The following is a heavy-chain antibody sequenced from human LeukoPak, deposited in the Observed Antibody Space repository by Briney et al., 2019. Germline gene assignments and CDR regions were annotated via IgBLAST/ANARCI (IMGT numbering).Heavy chain of an antibody. Sequence: SVKVFCKASGGTFSSYAISWVRQAPGQGLEWMGRIIPILGIANYAQKFQGRVTITADKSTSTAYMELSSLRSEDTAVYYCARDKGHATAASLYYFDDWSQGTLVTV. V-gene: IGHV1-69*04. CDR3: ARDKGHATAASLYYFDD. CDR2: IIPILGIA. D-gene: IGHD6-13*01. CDR1: GGTFSSYA. J-gene: IGHJ4*02.